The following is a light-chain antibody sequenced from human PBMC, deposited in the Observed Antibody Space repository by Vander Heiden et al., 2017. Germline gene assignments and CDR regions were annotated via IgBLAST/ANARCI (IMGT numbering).Light chain of an antibody. CDR1: LSVSSSY. CDR3: QHYGYTPYT. J-gene: IGKJ2*01. Sequence: EIVLTQSPATLSLSPGERATLSCRASLSVSSSYLAWYQQKPGQAPRLLIYGVSSRATGIPDRFSGSGSGTDFTLTISRLEPEDFAVYYCQHYGYTPYTFGQGTKLEIK. V-gene: IGKV3-20*01. CDR2: GVS.